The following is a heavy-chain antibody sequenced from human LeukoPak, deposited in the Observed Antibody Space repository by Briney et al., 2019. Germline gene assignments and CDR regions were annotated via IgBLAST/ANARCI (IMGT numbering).Heavy chain of an antibody. Sequence: GEALKISCKDSGYSFTSYWIGWVRQMPGKGLEWMGIISPGDFDTRYSPSFQGQVTISADKSISSAYLQRRSLKASDTAMYYCARGRRLYNWFDLWGQGTLVTVSS. CDR3: ARGRRLYNWFDL. J-gene: IGHJ5*02. CDR1: GYSFTSYW. D-gene: IGHD6-19*01. CDR2: ISPGDFDT. V-gene: IGHV5-51*01.